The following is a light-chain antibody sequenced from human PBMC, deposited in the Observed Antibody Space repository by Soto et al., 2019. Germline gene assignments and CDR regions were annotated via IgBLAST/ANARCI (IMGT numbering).Light chain of an antibody. J-gene: IGKJ3*01. V-gene: IGKV1-27*01. CDR1: QGISNY. CDR3: QKYNRAPPSFA. Sequence: DIQMTQSPSSLSASVGDRVTITCRASQGISNYLAWYQQKPGKVPKLLIYAASTLQSGVPSRFSGSGSGTDFTLTISSLQPGDVATYYCQKYNRAPPSFAFGPGTKVDIK. CDR2: AAS.